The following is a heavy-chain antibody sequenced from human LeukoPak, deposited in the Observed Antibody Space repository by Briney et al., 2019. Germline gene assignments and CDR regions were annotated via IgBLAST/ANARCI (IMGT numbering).Heavy chain of an antibody. V-gene: IGHV1-46*01. J-gene: IGHJ5*02. CDR1: GYTFTSYY. CDR3: PRDTHRSVEMATITFPNNWFDP. D-gene: IGHD5-24*01. CDR2: INPSGGSN. Sequence: ASVKVSCKASGYTFTSYYMHWVRQAPGQGLEGMGIINPSGGSNSYEQKFHGIVTLTRDTPTSTVSMELSSLRSEDTAVYYCPRDTHRSVEMATITFPNNWFDPWGQGTLVTVSS.